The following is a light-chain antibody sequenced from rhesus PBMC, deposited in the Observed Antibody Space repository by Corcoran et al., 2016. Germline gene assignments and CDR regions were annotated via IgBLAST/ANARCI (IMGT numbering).Light chain of an antibody. CDR3: CSYTTSSTYI. V-gene: IGLV2S7*01. CDR2: GVS. CDR1: SSDIVGYNY. Sequence: QSAPTQPPSVSGSPGQSVTISCTGTSSDIVGYNYVSWYQQHLGKAPKLMIYGVSNRPSGVSDRFSGSKSGNTASLTISGLQAEDEADYYCCSYTTSSTYIFGAGTRLTVL. J-gene: IGLJ1*01.